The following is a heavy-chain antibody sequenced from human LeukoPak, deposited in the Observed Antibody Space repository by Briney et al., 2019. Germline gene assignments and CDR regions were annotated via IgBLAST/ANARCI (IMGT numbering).Heavy chain of an antibody. CDR2: IRSKAYGGTT. V-gene: IGHV3-49*04. CDR1: GFTFGDYA. J-gene: IGHJ1*01. CDR3: TSDIVVVPAASFQH. Sequence: GGSLRLSCTASGFTFGDYAMSWVRQAPGKGLEWVGFIRSKAYGGTTEYAASVKGRFTISRDDSKSIAYLQMNSLKTEDTAVYYCTSDIVVVPAASFQHWGQGTLVTVSS. D-gene: IGHD2-2*01.